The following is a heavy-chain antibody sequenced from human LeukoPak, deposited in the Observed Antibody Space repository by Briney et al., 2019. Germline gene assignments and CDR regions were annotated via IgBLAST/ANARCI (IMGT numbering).Heavy chain of an antibody. J-gene: IGHJ4*02. CDR2: ISGSGGST. D-gene: IGHD2-15*01. CDR3: AKGGYCSGGSCYSSFDY. Sequence: GGSLRPSCAASGFTFSSYAMSRVRQAPGKGLEWVSAISGSGGSTYYADSVKGRFTISRDNSKNTLYLQMNSLRAEDTAVYYCAKGGYCSGGSCYSSFDYWGQGTLVTVSS. V-gene: IGHV3-23*01. CDR1: GFTFSSYA.